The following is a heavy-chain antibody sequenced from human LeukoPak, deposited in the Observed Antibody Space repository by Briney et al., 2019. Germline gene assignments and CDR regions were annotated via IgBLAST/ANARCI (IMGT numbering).Heavy chain of an antibody. D-gene: IGHD4-23*01. CDR1: GFVFVSYG. J-gene: IGHJ4*02. CDR3: ATQTTVVTPEIN. CDR2: ITGSGGTT. Sequence: GGSLRLSCEGSGFVFVSYGMSWVRQAPGKGLEWVSGITGSGGTTNYADAVKGRFTVSRDNFKNTVYLQMDSLRVEDTAIYYCATQTTVVTPEINWGQGTLVTVSS. V-gene: IGHV3-23*01.